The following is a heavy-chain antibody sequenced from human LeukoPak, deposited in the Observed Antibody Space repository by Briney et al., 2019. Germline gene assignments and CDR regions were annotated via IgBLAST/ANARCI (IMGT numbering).Heavy chain of an antibody. CDR1: GFIFNDYW. CDR2: IKSDGSST. J-gene: IGHJ4*02. V-gene: IGHV3-74*01. CDR3: ARGGRYAYFLDY. Sequence: GGSLRLSCAASGFIFNDYWMHWVRQGPGKGLVWVSRIKSDGSSTSYADSVKGRFTISRDNAKNTVYVHMNSLRDEDTAVYYCARGGRYAYFLDYWGQGTLVTVSS. D-gene: IGHD3-16*01.